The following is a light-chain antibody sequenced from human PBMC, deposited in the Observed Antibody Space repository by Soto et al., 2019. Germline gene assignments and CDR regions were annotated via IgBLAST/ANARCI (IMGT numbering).Light chain of an antibody. V-gene: IGLV2-14*01. CDR1: SSDIGGYNY. J-gene: IGLJ3*02. CDR3: SSHTTSNTQV. CDR2: EVS. Sequence: QSALTQPASVSGSPGQSITISCTGTSSDIGGYNYVSWYQQHPGNPPKLMIYEVSNRPSGVSNRFSGSKSGNTVSLTISGLQAEDEADYYCSSHTTSNTQVFGGGTKLTVL.